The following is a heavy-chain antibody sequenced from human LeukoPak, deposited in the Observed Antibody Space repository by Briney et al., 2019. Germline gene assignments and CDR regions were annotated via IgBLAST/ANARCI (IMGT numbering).Heavy chain of an antibody. D-gene: IGHD6-19*01. CDR3: ARGDSSGWYGDDNNWFDP. CDR2: IYYSGST. Sequence: SETLSLTCTVSGGSISSYYWSWIRQPPGKGLEWIGYIYYSGSTNYNPSLKSRVTISVDTSKNQFSLKLSSVTAADTAVYYCARGDSSGWYGDDNNWFDPWGQGTLVTVSS. CDR1: GGSISSYY. V-gene: IGHV4-59*01. J-gene: IGHJ5*02.